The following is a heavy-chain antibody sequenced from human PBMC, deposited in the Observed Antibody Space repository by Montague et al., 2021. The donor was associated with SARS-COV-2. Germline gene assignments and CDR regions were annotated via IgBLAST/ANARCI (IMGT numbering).Heavy chain of an antibody. CDR3: AKDHQNYYGSGSYYNYYYNGMDV. CDR2: TWYDGSNK. D-gene: IGHD3-10*01. CDR1: GFSFSSYG. V-gene: IGHV3-33*06. J-gene: IGHJ6*02. Sequence: SLRLSCAASGFSFSSYGMHWVRQAPGKGLEWVAATWYDGSNKYYAGSVKGRFTISRDNSKNTLSLQMNSLRAEDTAVYYCAKDHQNYYGSGSYYNYYYNGMDVWGQGATVTVSS.